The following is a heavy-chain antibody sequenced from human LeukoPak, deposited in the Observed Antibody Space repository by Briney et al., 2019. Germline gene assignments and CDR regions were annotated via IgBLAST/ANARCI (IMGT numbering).Heavy chain of an antibody. CDR3: ARDRTSGWFDP. Sequence: SETLSLTCTVSGGSISSYYWSWIRQPPGKGLEWIGYIYYSGSTNYNPSLKSRVTISVDTSKNQFSLKLSSVTAADTAVYYCARDRTSGWFDPWGQGTLVTVSS. CDR1: GGSISSYY. CDR2: IYYSGST. J-gene: IGHJ5*02. V-gene: IGHV4-59*01. D-gene: IGHD3-10*01.